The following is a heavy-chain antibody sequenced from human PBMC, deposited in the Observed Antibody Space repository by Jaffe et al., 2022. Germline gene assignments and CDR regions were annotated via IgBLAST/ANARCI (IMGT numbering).Heavy chain of an antibody. CDR2: IYYSGST. CDR1: GGSISSYY. D-gene: IGHD3-3*01. V-gene: IGHV4-59*01. CDR3: ARYWVFGYFQH. Sequence: QVQLQESGPGLVKPSETLSLTCTVSGGSISSYYWSWIRQPPGKGLEWIGYIYYSGSTNYNPSLKSRVTISVDTSKNQFSLKLSSVTAADTAVYYCARYWVFGYFQHWGQGTLVTVSS. J-gene: IGHJ1*01.